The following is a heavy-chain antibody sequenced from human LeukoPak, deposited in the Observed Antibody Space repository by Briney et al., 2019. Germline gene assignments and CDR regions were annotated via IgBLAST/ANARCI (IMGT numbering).Heavy chain of an antibody. CDR3: ARGLRDYVWGSYRYIP. Sequence: ASVKVSCKASGYTFTSYDFNWVRQGTGQGLEWSGWMNPNSGNTGYAQKFQGRVTMTRNTSISTAYMELSSLRSEDTAVYYCARGLRDYVWGSYRYIPWGQGTLVTVSS. J-gene: IGHJ5*02. D-gene: IGHD3-16*02. CDR1: GYTFTSYD. V-gene: IGHV1-8*01. CDR2: MNPNSGNT.